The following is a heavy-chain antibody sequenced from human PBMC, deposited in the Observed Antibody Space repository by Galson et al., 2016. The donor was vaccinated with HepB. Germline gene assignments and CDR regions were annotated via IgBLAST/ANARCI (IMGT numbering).Heavy chain of an antibody. CDR2: INAYNGNT. D-gene: IGHD1-26*01. Sequence: SVKVSCKASGFTFTAYGISWVRQAPGQGLEWMGWINAYNGNTNNAQKLQGRVTVTTDTSASTAYMELRSLRSDDTAVYYCARGGGSAYYGMDVWGQGTTVTVSS. J-gene: IGHJ6*02. CDR3: ARGGGSAYYGMDV. CDR1: GFTFTAYG. V-gene: IGHV1-18*01.